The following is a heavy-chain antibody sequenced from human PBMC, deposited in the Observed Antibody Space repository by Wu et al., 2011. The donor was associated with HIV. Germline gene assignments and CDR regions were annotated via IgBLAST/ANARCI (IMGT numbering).Heavy chain of an antibody. CDR3: ARVNIGNLAIAIQGYYYYMTS. Sequence: QVQLEQSGAELKEPGASVRVSCKISGYTLTEFFMHWVRQAPGKGLEWMGGFDPEDGEKIYAQRFQDRLSVSEDTSTDTFYMELTSLTSDDTAVYFCARVNIGNLAIAIQGYYYYMTSGQGDRRSPSP. D-gene: IGHD2-21*01. CDR2: FDPEDGEK. CDR1: GYTLTEFF. J-gene: IGHJ6*03. V-gene: IGHV1-24*01.